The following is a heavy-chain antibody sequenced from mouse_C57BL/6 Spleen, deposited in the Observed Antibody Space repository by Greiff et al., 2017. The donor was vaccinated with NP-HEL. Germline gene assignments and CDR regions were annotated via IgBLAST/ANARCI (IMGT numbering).Heavy chain of an antibody. CDR3: AREKLFYAMDY. CDR1: GYSITSGYY. CDR2: ISYDGSN. Sequence: DVQLQESGPGLVKPSQSLSLTCSVTGYSITSGYYWNWIRQFPGNKLEWMGYISYDGSNNYNPSLKNRISITRDTSKNQFFLKLNSVTTEDTATYYCAREKLFYAMDYWGQGTSVTVSS. J-gene: IGHJ4*01. V-gene: IGHV3-6*01.